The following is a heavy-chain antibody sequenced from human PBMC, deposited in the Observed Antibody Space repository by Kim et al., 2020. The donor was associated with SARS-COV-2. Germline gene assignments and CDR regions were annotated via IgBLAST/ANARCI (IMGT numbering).Heavy chain of an antibody. J-gene: IGHJ5*01. CDR3: ARDLTGLVADS. D-gene: IGHD2-15*01. CDR2: INSDGSST. CDR1: GFTFSSSW. V-gene: IGHV3-74*01. Sequence: GGSLRLSCAASGFTFSSSWMHWVRQAPGKGLVCVSRINSDGSSTNYADSVKGRFTISRDNAKNTLFLQMNSLRAEDTAVYYCARDLTGLVADSWGHGTLVTVSS.